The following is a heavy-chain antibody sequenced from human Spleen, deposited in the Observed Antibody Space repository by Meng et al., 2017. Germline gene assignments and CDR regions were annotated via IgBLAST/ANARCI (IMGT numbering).Heavy chain of an antibody. J-gene: IGHJ4*02. D-gene: IGHD3-22*01. CDR2: ISHSGST. V-gene: IGHV4-34*01. CDR1: GGSFSGYY. Sequence: SETLSLTCAVYGGSFSGYYWSWIRQPPGKGLEWIGDISHSGSTNYNPSLKSRVTISVDTSKNQFSLKLSSVTAADTAVYYCASSQYYDSSGYMTRYWGQGTLVTVSS. CDR3: ASSQYYDSSGYMTRY.